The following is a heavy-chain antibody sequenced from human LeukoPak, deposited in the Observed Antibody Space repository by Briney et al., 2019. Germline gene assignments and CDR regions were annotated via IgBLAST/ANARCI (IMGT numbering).Heavy chain of an antibody. D-gene: IGHD6-19*01. CDR1: GYSFTSYG. CDR2: INPYNGNT. V-gene: IGHV1-18*01. CDR3: ARERSGWFFSI. Sequence: GASVKVSSKASGYSFTSYGITWVRPAPGQGLEWMGWINPYNGNTNYAQKLQGRVTMNTDTSTSTAYMDLRSVRSDHTGVYYCARERSGWFFSIGGQGTLVTVS. J-gene: IGHJ4*02.